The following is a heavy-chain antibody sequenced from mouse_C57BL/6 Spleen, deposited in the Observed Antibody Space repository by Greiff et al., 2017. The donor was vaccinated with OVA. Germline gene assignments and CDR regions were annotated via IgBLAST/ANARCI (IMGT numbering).Heavy chain of an antibody. V-gene: IGHV3-6*01. D-gene: IGHD2-13*01. J-gene: IGHJ2*01. CDR2: ISYDGSN. CDR1: GYSITSGYY. CDR3: ARVGGLDYFDY. Sequence: EVKLEESGPGLVKPSQSLSLTCSVTGYSITSGYYWNWIRQFPGNKLEWMGYISYDGSNNYNPSLKNRISITRDTSKNQFFLKLNSVTTEDTATYYCARVGGLDYFDYWGQGTTLTVSS.